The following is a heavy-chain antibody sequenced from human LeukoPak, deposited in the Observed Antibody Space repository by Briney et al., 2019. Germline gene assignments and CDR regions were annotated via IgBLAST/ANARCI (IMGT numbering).Heavy chain of an antibody. D-gene: IGHD3-9*01. J-gene: IGHJ4*02. Sequence: PGASLRLSCAASGFTFSSYGMHWVRQAPGKGLEWVAVISYDGSNKYYADSVKGRFTISRDNSKNTLYLQMNSLRAEDTAVYYCAKGGWYYDILTGLEASIDYWGQGTLVTVSS. CDR3: AKGGWYYDILTGLEASIDY. V-gene: IGHV3-30*18. CDR1: GFTFSSYG. CDR2: ISYDGSNK.